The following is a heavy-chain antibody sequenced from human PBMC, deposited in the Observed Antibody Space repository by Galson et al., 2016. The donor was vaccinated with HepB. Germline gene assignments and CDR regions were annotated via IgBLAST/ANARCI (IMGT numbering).Heavy chain of an antibody. CDR2: VYWNDDK. V-gene: IGHV2-5*01. CDR3: AHQSRGYNYGYVR. J-gene: IGHJ4*02. CDR1: GLSLRTSGEG. D-gene: IGHD5-18*01. Sequence: PALVKPTQTLTLTCTFSGLSLRTSGEGVAWIRQPPGKALEWLALVYWNDDKRNSPTLKSRLPNTKDTSRNLVVLRMTNMEPVDTATYYCAHQSRGYNYGYVRWGQGTLVTVSS.